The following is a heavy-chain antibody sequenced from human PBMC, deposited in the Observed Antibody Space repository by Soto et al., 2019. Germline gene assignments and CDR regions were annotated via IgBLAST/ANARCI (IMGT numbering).Heavy chain of an antibody. CDR2: IIPMFGIT. CDR1: GGTFNRYS. D-gene: IGHD2-2*01. Sequence: QVHLVQAGAEVQKPGSSVKVSCRASGGTFNRYSISWVRQAPGQGLEWMGRIIPMFGITNYVQKFQGRVMITADKSANTAYMEVSGLRSEDTAMYYCATFYEGDCTTTTCYGDFDYWGQGTLVTVSS. V-gene: IGHV1-69*02. CDR3: ATFYEGDCTTTTCYGDFDY. J-gene: IGHJ4*02.